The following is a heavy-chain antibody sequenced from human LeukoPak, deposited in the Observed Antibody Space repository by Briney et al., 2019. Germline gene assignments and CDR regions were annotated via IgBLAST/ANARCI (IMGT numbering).Heavy chain of an antibody. J-gene: IGHJ4*02. V-gene: IGHV4-59*01. CDR3: TRRCKDAYTLYCFDY. Sequence: SETLSLTCTVSGGPINSYYWSWIRQPPGKGLGWIGHMYYSGGTNYNPSLKSRVTISVDTSKNQFSLKLSSVTAADTAVYYCTRRCKDAYTLYCFDYWGQGTLVTVSS. CDR1: GGPINSYY. D-gene: IGHD5-24*01. CDR2: MYYSGGT.